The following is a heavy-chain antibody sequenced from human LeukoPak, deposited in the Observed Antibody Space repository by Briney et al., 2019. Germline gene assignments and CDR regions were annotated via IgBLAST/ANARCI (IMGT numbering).Heavy chain of an antibody. J-gene: IGHJ5*02. V-gene: IGHV3-23*01. CDR2: ISGSGGST. D-gene: IGHD6-13*01. CDR1: GFTFSSYA. CDR3: ARAGIIAAAGTGWFDP. Sequence: PGGSLRLSCAASGFTFSSYAMSWVRQAPGKGLEWVSAISGSGGSTYYADSVKGRFTISRDNSKNTLYLQMNSLRAEDTAVYYCARAGIIAAAGTGWFDPWGQGTLVTVSS.